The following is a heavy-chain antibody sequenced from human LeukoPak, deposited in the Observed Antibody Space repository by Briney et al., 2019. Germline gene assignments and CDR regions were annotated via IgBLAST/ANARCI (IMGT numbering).Heavy chain of an antibody. CDR2: IYYSGST. V-gene: IGHV4-59*01. CDR3: ARDLQQWREL. CDR1: GGSFSGYY. D-gene: IGHD6-19*01. J-gene: IGHJ4*02. Sequence: PSETLSLTCAVYGGSFSGYYWSWIRQPPGKGLEWIGYIYYSGSTNYNPSLKSRVTISVDTSKNQFSLKLSSVTAADTAVYYCARDLQQWRELWGQGTLVTVSS.